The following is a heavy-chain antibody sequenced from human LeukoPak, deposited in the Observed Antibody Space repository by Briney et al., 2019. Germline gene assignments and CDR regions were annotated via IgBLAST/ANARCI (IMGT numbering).Heavy chain of an antibody. CDR3: ARGRGKAARPSWFDP. J-gene: IGHJ5*02. V-gene: IGHV5-51*01. CDR1: GYSFTSYW. CDR2: IYPGDSDT. Sequence: GESLKISCKGSGYSFTSYWIGWVRQMPGKGPEWMGIIYPGDSDTRYSPSFQGQVTISADKSISTAYLQWSSLKASDTAMYYCARGRGKAARPSWFDPWGQGTLVTVSS. D-gene: IGHD6-6*01.